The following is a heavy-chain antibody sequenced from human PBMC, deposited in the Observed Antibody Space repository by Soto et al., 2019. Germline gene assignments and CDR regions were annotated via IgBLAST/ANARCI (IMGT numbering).Heavy chain of an antibody. CDR2: INPSGGST. CDR1: GYTFTSYY. V-gene: IGHV1-46*01. Sequence: QVQLVQSGAEVKKPGASVKVSCKASGYTFTSYYMHWVRQAPGQGLEWMGIINPSGGSTSYAQRFQGRVTMTRDTSTGTVYMELRSLRSEDTAVYYCARDRYYRGSGYTFDYWGQGTLVTVSS. D-gene: IGHD5-12*01. CDR3: ARDRYYRGSGYTFDY. J-gene: IGHJ4*02.